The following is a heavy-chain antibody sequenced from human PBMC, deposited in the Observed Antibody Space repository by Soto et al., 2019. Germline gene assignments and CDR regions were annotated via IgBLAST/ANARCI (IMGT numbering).Heavy chain of an antibody. V-gene: IGHV1-69*06. Sequence: QVQLVQSGAEVKKPGSSVKVSCKASGGTFSSYAISWVRQAPGQGLEWMGGIIPIFGTANYAQKFQGRVTITADKSTSTAYMELSSLRSEDKAVYYCARVAQDIVVVVAATRGAAFDIWGQGTMVTVSS. D-gene: IGHD2-15*01. CDR2: IIPIFGTA. J-gene: IGHJ3*02. CDR3: ARVAQDIVVVVAATRGAAFDI. CDR1: GGTFSSYA.